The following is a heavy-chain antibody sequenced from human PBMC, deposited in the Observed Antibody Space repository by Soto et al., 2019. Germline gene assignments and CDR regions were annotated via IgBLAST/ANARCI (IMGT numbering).Heavy chain of an antibody. Sequence: GGSLRLSCAASGFTFSSYGMHWVRQAPGKGLEWVAVISYDGSNKYYADSVKGRFTISRDNSKNTLYLQMNSLRAEDTAVYYCAKEGTVTTHSYHYYMDVWGKGTTDTVSS. CDR1: GFTFSSYG. J-gene: IGHJ6*03. CDR3: AKEGTVTTHSYHYYMDV. V-gene: IGHV3-30*18. CDR2: ISYDGSNK. D-gene: IGHD4-17*01.